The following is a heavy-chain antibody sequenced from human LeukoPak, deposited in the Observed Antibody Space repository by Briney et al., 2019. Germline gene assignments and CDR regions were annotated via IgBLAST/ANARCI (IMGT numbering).Heavy chain of an antibody. CDR1: GFTFSTYA. V-gene: IGHV3-30*02. Sequence: SGGSVRLSCAASGFTFSTYAMHWVRQAPGRGLEWVAFIRCDGSNQYYADSVRGRFTISRDNSNNTLYLQANSLRPEDTAVYYCAKPLSNYDFWSGYKNWGQGTLVTISS. CDR3: AKPLSNYDFWSGYKN. D-gene: IGHD3-3*01. J-gene: IGHJ4*02. CDR2: IRCDGSNQ.